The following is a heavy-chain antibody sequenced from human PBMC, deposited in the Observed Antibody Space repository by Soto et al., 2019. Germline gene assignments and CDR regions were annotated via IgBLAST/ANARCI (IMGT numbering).Heavy chain of an antibody. Sequence: QVQLVESGGGVVQPGRSLRLSCAASGFTFSSYGMHWVRQAPGKGLEWVAVIWYDGSNKYYADSVKGRFTISRDNSKNTLYLQLNSLRAEDTAVYYCARDFHGRFDYWGQGTLVTVSS. CDR1: GFTFSSYG. CDR3: ARDFHGRFDY. V-gene: IGHV3-33*01. J-gene: IGHJ4*02. CDR2: IWYDGSNK.